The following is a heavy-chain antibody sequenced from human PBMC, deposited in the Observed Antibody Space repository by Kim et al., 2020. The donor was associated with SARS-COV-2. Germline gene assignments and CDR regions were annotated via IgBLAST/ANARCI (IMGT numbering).Heavy chain of an antibody. J-gene: IGHJ4*02. CDR2: IDPSDSYT. D-gene: IGHD5-18*01. V-gene: IGHV5-10-1*01. CDR3: ARHRGGRGYSYGYYYFDY. Sequence: GESLKISCKGSGYSFTSYWISWVRQMPGKGLEWMGRIDPSDSYTNYSPSFQGHVTISADKSISTAYLQWSSLKASDTAMYYCARHRGGRGYSYGYYYFDYWGQGTLVTVSS. CDR1: GYSFTSYW.